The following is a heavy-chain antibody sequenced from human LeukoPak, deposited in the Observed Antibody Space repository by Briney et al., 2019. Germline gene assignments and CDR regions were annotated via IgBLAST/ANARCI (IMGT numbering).Heavy chain of an antibody. Sequence: ASEKVSCKASGYTFTSYGISWVRQAPGQGLEWMGWISAYNGNTNYAQKLQGRVTMTTDTSTSTAYMELRSLRSDDTAVYYCARGWLSETTVLTPYNYWGQGTLVTVSS. CDR3: ARGWLSETTVLTPYNY. CDR2: ISAYNGNT. CDR1: GYTFTSYG. D-gene: IGHD4-23*01. J-gene: IGHJ4*02. V-gene: IGHV1-18*01.